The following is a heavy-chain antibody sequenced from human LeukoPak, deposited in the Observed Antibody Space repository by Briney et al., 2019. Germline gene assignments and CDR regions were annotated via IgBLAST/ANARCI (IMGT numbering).Heavy chain of an antibody. J-gene: IGHJ3*02. CDR2: IYWNDDK. Sequence: SGPTLVKPTQTLTLTCTFSGFSLSTSGVGVGWIRQPPGKALEWLAPIYWNDDKRYSPSLKSRLTITKDTSKNQVVLTMTNMDPVDTATYYCAHHHRGYCSGGSCLDAFDIWGQGTMVTVSS. CDR1: GFSLSTSGVG. D-gene: IGHD2-15*01. V-gene: IGHV2-5*01. CDR3: AHHHRGYCSGGSCLDAFDI.